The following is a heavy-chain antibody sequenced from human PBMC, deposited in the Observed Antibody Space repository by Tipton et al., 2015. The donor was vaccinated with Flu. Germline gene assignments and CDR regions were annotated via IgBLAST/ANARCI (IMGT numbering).Heavy chain of an antibody. J-gene: IGHJ6*03. V-gene: IGHV3-64*01. Sequence: SLRLSCAASGFTFGSYSMHWVRQAPGKGLEYVSAIGSDVKSTYYANSVKGRFTISRDDRKNFLYLRMNSLRGDDSALYYCAKDKAVTTAGNYMDVWGRGTTVTVSS. D-gene: IGHD4-17*01. CDR1: GFTFGSYS. CDR2: IGSDVKST. CDR3: AKDKAVTTAGNYMDV.